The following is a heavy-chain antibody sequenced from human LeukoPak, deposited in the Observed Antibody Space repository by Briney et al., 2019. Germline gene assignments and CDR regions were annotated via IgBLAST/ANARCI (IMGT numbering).Heavy chain of an antibody. Sequence: GASVKVSCKASGYTFTSYDINRVRQATGQGLEWMGGVIPIFGTANYAQKFQGRVTITADESTSTAYMELSSLRSEDTAVYYCARDRHYVRLGGYMDVWGKGTTVTISS. CDR3: ARDRHYVRLGGYMDV. CDR1: GYTFTSYD. V-gene: IGHV1-69*13. D-gene: IGHD3-10*02. CDR2: VIPIFGTA. J-gene: IGHJ6*03.